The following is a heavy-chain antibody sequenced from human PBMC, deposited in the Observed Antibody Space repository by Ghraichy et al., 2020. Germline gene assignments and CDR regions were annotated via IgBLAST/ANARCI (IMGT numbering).Heavy chain of an antibody. CDR2: INHSGST. CDR3: ARGRDEAVARKNWFDP. CDR1: GGSFSGYY. J-gene: IGHJ5*02. D-gene: IGHD6-19*01. V-gene: IGHV4-34*01. Sequence: SETLSLTCAVYGGSFSGYYWSWIRQPPGKGLEWIGEINHSGSTNYNPSLKSRVTISVDTSKNQFSLKLSSVTAADTAVYYCARGRDEAVARKNWFDPWGQGTLVTVSS.